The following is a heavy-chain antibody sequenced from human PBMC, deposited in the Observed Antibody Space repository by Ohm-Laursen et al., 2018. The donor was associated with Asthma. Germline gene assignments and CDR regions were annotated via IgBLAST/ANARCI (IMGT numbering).Heavy chain of an antibody. CDR2: IYYSGGT. CDR3: ARALVVTALIDI. D-gene: IGHD2-21*02. Sequence: SQTLSLTCAVSGGSISSGDYYWSWIRQPPGKGLEWIGYIYYSGGTYYNPSLKSRVTISVDTSKNQFSLKLSSVTAADTAVYYCARALVVTALIDIWGQGTMVTVSS. V-gene: IGHV4-30-4*01. CDR1: GGSISSGDYY. J-gene: IGHJ3*02.